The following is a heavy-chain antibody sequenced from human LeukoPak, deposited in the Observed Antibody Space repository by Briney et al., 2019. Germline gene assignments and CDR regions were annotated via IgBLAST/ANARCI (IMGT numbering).Heavy chain of an antibody. CDR2: INHSGST. CDR3: ARGAGGGYFDD. CDR1: GGSFSGYY. J-gene: IGHJ4*02. Sequence: SETLSLTCAVYGGSFSGYYWSWIRQPPGKGLEWIGEINHSGSTNYNPSLKSRVTISVDTSKNQFSLKLSSVTAADTAVYYCARGAGGGYFDDWGQGTLVTVSS. D-gene: IGHD3-16*01. V-gene: IGHV4-34*01.